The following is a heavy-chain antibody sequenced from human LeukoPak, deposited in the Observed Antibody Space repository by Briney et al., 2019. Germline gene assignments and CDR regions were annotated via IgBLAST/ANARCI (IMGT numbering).Heavy chain of an antibody. CDR3: ARGGVLRYFDWLLYDPAPFDY. V-gene: IGHV3-66*01. CDR2: IYMGGRT. CDR1: GFTVSSNY. Sequence: PPGGSLRLSCAASGFTVSSNYMSWARQARGRGLGWVSFIYMGGRTNYADSVKGRFTISRDNSKNTLYLQMNSLRAEDTAVYYCARGGVLRYFDWLLYDPAPFDYWGQGTLVTVSS. D-gene: IGHD3-9*01. J-gene: IGHJ4*02.